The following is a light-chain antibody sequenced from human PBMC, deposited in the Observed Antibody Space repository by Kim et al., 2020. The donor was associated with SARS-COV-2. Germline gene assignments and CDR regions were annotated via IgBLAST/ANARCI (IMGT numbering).Light chain of an antibody. Sequence: PGERATRPSSARHNVRSSYLAWHQQKLGQAPSLLVFASSSRNAGTPDRFGRCGSVTDFALSISRVDPDGCAVYYCQFVSSSPPAYTFGKGTKREI. J-gene: IGKJ2*01. V-gene: IGKV3-20*01. CDR2: ASS. CDR3: QFVSSSPPAYT. CDR1: HNVRSSY.